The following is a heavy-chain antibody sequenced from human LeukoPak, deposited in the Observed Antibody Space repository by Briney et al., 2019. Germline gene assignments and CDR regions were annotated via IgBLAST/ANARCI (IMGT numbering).Heavy chain of an antibody. CDR1: GFSVNNNY. V-gene: IGHV3-66*01. J-gene: IGHJ4*02. Sequence: PGGSLRLSCTASGFSVNNNYISWVRQAPGRGLEWVSVIYSGDTTFYADSVKDRFTISRDNSKNTLYLQMNSLRAEDTAVYYCARDGFGLRSPRYYFDYWGQGTLVTVSS. CDR2: IYSGDTT. CDR3: ARDGFGLRSPRYYFDY. D-gene: IGHD4-17*01.